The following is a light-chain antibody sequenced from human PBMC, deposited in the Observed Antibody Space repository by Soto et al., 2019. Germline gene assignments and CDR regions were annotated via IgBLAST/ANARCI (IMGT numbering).Light chain of an antibody. CDR1: NSNIGRNT. CDR3: AAWDGSLNGWV. CDR2: KND. J-gene: IGLJ3*02. V-gene: IGLV1-44*01. Sequence: QSVLTQPPSASGTPGQRVTISCSGSNSNIGRNTVNWYQQFPGTAPKLLIYKNDQRPSGVPDRFSGSKSGTSASLAISGLQSGDEADYYCAAWDGSLNGWVFGGGTKLTVL.